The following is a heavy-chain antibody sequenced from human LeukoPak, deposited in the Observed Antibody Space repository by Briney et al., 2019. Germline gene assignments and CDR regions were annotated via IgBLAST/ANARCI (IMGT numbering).Heavy chain of an antibody. CDR3: ATPYSGGYHGLDI. CDR1: GGSISSNKYY. D-gene: IGHD1-26*01. Sequence: SETLSLTCTVSGGSISSNKYYWGWIRQPPGKGLEWIGSIYYSGSTYYNPSFKSRVTISVDTSKNQFSLKLSSVTAADTAVYYCATPYSGGYHGLDIWGQGTMVTVSS. J-gene: IGHJ3*02. CDR2: IYYSGST. V-gene: IGHV4-39*01.